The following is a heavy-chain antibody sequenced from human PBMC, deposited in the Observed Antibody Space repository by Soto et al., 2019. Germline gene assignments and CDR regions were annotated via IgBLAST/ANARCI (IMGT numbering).Heavy chain of an antibody. J-gene: IGHJ4*02. D-gene: IGHD4-17*01. V-gene: IGHV4-59*08. CDR2: IYYSGST. CDR3: ARRYGPGFDY. CDR1: GGSISGYY. Sequence: SETLSLTCTVSGGSISGYYWSWIRQPPGKGLEWIGYIYYSGSTNYNPSLKSRVTISVDTSKNQFSLKLSSVTAADTAVYYCARRYGPGFDYWGQGTLVTVSS.